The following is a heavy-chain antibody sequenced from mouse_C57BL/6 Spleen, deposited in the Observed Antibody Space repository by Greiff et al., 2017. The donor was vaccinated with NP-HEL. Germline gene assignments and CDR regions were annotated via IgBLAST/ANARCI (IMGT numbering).Heavy chain of an antibody. CDR3: ARDRNSYDYDKAWFAY. D-gene: IGHD2-4*01. Sequence: EVHLVESGGGLVKPGGSLKLSCAASGFTFSSYAMSWVRQTPEKRLEWVATISDGGSYTYYPDNVKGRFTISRDNAKNNLYLQMSHLKSEDTAMYYCARDRNSYDYDKAWFAYWGQGTLVTVSA. J-gene: IGHJ3*01. CDR2: ISDGGSYT. CDR1: GFTFSSYA. V-gene: IGHV5-4*01.